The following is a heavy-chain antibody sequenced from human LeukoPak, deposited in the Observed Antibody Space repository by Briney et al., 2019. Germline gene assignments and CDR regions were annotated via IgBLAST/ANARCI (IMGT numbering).Heavy chain of an antibody. Sequence: GGSLRLSCAASGFTFSTYSMNWVRQAPGKGLEWVSSISSSSSYIYYADSVKGRFTISRDDAKNSLFLQMNSLRAEDTAVYYCARDQPYQPLHLFDYWGQGTLVTVSS. CDR2: ISSSSSYI. D-gene: IGHD2-2*01. CDR3: ARDQPYQPLHLFDY. J-gene: IGHJ4*02. V-gene: IGHV3-21*01. CDR1: GFTFSTYS.